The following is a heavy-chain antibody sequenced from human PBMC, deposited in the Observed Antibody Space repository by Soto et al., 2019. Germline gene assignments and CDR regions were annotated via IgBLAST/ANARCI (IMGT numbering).Heavy chain of an antibody. CDR3: ARDRGLNYYDSSRRAFDI. Sequence: KTSETLSLTCTVSGGSISSGGYYWSWIRQHPGKGLEWIGYIYYSGSTYYNPSLKSRVTISVDTSKNQFSLKLSSVTAADTAVYYCARDRGLNYYDSSRRAFDIWGQGTMVTVSS. J-gene: IGHJ3*02. CDR1: GGSISSGGYY. D-gene: IGHD3-22*01. V-gene: IGHV4-31*03. CDR2: IYYSGST.